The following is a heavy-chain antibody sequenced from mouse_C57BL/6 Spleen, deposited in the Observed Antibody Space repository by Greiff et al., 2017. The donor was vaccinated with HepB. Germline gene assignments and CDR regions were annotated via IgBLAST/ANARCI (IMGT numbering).Heavy chain of an antibody. D-gene: IGHD3-2*02. CDR1: GFTFSSYA. CDR2: ISSGGDYI. CDR3: TRDATQLRLPVSFGFDD. Sequence: DVKLVESGEGLVKPGGSLKLSCAASGFTFSSYAMSWVRQTPEKRLEWVAYISSGGDYIYYADTVKGRFTISRDNARNTLYLQMSSLKSEDTAMYYCTRDATQLRLPVSFGFDDWGQGTTLTVSS. V-gene: IGHV5-9-1*02. J-gene: IGHJ2*01.